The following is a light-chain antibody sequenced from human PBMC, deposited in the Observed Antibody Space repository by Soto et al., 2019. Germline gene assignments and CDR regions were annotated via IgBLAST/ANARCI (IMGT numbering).Light chain of an antibody. Sequence: DIQCTQSPSFLSASVGDRVTITCRASQGISSYLAWYQQNPGKAPKLLIYAASTLQSGVPSRFSGSGSGTEFTLTISSLQPEDFATYYCQQLNSLITFGQGRRLEI. J-gene: IGKJ5*01. CDR2: AAS. CDR3: QQLNSLIT. V-gene: IGKV1-9*01. CDR1: QGISSY.